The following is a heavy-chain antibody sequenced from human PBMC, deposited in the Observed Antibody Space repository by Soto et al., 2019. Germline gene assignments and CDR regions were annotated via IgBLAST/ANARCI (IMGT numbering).Heavy chain of an antibody. CDR2: IYYSGST. D-gene: IGHD3-10*01. Sequence: QVQLQESGPGLVKPSETLSLTCTVSGGSISSYYWSWIRQPPGKGLEWIGYIYYSGSTNYNPSLKTRVTTSVDTSKNQFSLKLSSVPTAATAVYYGARRYCSCFDIWGQGTMVTVSS. J-gene: IGHJ3*02. CDR3: ARRYCSCFDI. V-gene: IGHV4-59*08. CDR1: GGSISSYY.